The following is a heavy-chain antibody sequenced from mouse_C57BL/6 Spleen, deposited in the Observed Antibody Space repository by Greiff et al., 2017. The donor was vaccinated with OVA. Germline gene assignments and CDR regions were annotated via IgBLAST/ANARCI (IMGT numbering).Heavy chain of an antibody. V-gene: IGHV10-1*01. CDR1: GFSFNTYA. J-gene: IGHJ4*01. CDR2: IRSKSNNYAT. Sequence: EVQLVESGGGLVQPKGSLKLSCAASGFSFNTYAMNWVRQAPGKGLEWVARIRSKSNNYATYYADSVKDRFTISRDDSESMLYLQMNNLKTEDTAMYYCVRERGIYYYGSGVMDYWGQGTSVTVSS. CDR3: VRERGIYYYGSGVMDY. D-gene: IGHD1-1*01.